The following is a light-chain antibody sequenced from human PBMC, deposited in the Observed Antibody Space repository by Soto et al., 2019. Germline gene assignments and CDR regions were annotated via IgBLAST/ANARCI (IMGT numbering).Light chain of an antibody. CDR1: QYVSNK. V-gene: IGKV3D-15*01. CDR2: GAS. J-gene: IGKJ5*01. Sequence: EIVMTQSPATLSVSPGETATLSCRASQYVSNKVAWYQQKPGQAPRLLIYGASTRAAGIPARFSGSGSGTDFTLTISSLEPEDFAFYYCQQRSNWPPITFGQGTRLEIK. CDR3: QQRSNWPPIT.